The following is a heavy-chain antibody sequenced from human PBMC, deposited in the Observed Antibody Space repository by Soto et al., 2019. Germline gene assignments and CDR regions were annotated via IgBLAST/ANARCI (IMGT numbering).Heavy chain of an antibody. D-gene: IGHD2-15*01. CDR3: ARDLGGWPDY. J-gene: IGHJ4*02. Sequence: QVQLVQSGAEVKKPGASVKVSCKAPGYTFTSYAMHWVRQAPGQRLEWMGWLNAGNGNTKYSQKFQGRVTITRDTSASTAYMELSSLRSEDTAVYYCARDLGGWPDYWGQGTLVTVSS. CDR2: LNAGNGNT. CDR1: GYTFTSYA. V-gene: IGHV1-3*01.